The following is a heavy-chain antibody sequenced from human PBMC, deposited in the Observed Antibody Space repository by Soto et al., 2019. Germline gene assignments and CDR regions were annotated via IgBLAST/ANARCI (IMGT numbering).Heavy chain of an antibody. CDR3: ARVPEYPSYYFDY. CDR1: GFTFSDYY. J-gene: IGHJ4*02. CDR2: ISSSGSTI. Sequence: PGGALRLSCAASGFTFSDYYMSWIRQAPGKGLERVSYISSSGSTIYYADSVKGRFTISRDNAKNSLYLQMNSLRAEDTAVYYCARVPEYPSYYFDYWGQGTLVTVSS. D-gene: IGHD6-6*01. V-gene: IGHV3-11*01.